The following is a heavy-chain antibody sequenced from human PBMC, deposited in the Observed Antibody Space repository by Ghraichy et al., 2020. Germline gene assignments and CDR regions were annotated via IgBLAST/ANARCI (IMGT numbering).Heavy chain of an antibody. CDR1: GGSISSYY. D-gene: IGHD5-12*01. V-gene: IGHV4-59*01. CDR3: ARGETWNWYFDL. CDR2: IHYSGST. Sequence: SETLSLTCTVSGGSISSYYWSWIRQPPGKGLEWIGYIHYSGSTNYNPSLKSRVTISVDTSKNQFSLKLSSVTAADTAVYYCARGETWNWYFDLWGRGTLVTVSS. J-gene: IGHJ2*01.